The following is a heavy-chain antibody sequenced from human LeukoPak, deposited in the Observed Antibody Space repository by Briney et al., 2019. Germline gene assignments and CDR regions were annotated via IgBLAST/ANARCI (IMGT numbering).Heavy chain of an antibody. V-gene: IGHV1-2*02. CDR1: GYTLTGHS. CDR3: ARDKLGLGELSLYDE. CDR2: MNPNSGGT. J-gene: IGHJ4*02. Sequence: ASVKVSCKASGYTLTGHSMHWVRQAPGQGLEWMGWMNPNSGGTKYTRKFQGRVTMTRDTSISTAYRELSRLTSDDTAMYYCARDKLGLGELSLYDEWGQGTQVTVSS. D-gene: IGHD3-16*02.